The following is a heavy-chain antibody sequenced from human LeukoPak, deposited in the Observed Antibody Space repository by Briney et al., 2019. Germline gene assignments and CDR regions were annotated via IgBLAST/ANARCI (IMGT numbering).Heavy chain of an antibody. D-gene: IGHD5-18*01. J-gene: IGHJ4*02. CDR2: IYHSGST. CDR3: ARAESGYSYGPGLDY. Sequence: SETLSLICTVCGYFISSGYYWGWIRQRPGKGLEWIGSIYHSGSTYYNPSLKSRVTISVDTSKNQFSLKLSSVTAADTAVYYCARAESGYSYGPGLDYWGQGTLVTVSS. CDR1: GYFISSGYY. V-gene: IGHV4-38-2*02.